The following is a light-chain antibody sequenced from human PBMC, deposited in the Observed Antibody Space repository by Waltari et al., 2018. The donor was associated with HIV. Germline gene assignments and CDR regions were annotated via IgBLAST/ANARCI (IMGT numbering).Light chain of an antibody. V-gene: IGLV1-44*01. Sequence: QSVLTQPPSASGTPGQRVTISCSGGSSNIGSNSVTWYQRLHGPAPKLLIYNNNPRPSGFPDRFSGSKSGPSASLAISGLQSEDEADYYCAAWDDSLNGLVFGGGTKLTVL. J-gene: IGLJ2*01. CDR3: AAWDDSLNGLV. CDR1: SSNIGSNS. CDR2: NNN.